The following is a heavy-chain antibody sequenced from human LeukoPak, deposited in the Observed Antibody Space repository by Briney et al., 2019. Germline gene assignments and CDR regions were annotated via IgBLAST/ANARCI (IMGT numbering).Heavy chain of an antibody. D-gene: IGHD3-22*01. CDR1: VFTFRSFT. V-gene: IGHV3-23*01. J-gene: IGHJ4*02. CDR3: SRDTGDVSSGQRDY. Sequence: GGSLRLSCAASVFTFRSFTMSWVRQAPRKGLKWVATINHNGDGTYYSYAVNGRFTVSRYNSYNTVSLQMNMLRVEDTAVYDCSRDTGDVSSGQRDYWGQGTLVTVSS. CDR2: INHNGDGT.